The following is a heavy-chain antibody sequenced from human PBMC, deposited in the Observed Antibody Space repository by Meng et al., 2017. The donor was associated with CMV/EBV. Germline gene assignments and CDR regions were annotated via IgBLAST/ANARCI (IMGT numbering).Heavy chain of an antibody. V-gene: IGHV1-69*02. CDR3: ARRPGIRSGSYYSWFDP. Sequence: SVKVSCKASGGTFSSYTISWVRQAPGQGLEWMGRIIPILGIANYAQKFQGRVTITADKSTSTAYMELSSLRSEDTAVYYCARRPGIRSGSYYSWFDPWGQGTLVTVSS. D-gene: IGHD1-26*01. J-gene: IGHJ5*02. CDR2: IIPILGIA. CDR1: GGTFSSYT.